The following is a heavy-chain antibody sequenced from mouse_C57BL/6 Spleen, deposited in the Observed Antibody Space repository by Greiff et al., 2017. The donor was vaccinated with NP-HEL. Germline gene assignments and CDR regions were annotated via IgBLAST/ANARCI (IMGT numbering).Heavy chain of an antibody. CDR2: IYPGDGDT. J-gene: IGHJ4*01. CDR1: GYAFSSSW. Sequence: QVQLQQSGPELVKPGASVKISCKASGYAFSSSWMNWVKQRPGKGLEWIGRIYPGDGDTNYNGKFTGKATLTADKSSSTAYMQLSSLTSEDSAVYFCARTTTDAMDYWGQGTSVTVSS. CDR3: ARTTTDAMDY. V-gene: IGHV1-82*01. D-gene: IGHD2-12*01.